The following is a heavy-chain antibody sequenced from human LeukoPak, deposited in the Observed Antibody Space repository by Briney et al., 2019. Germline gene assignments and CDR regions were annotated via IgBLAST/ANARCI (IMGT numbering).Heavy chain of an antibody. D-gene: IGHD1-1*01. Sequence: GGSLRLSCAASGFTFSSYAMSWVRQAPGKGLEWVSIISRASESIFYADSVKGRFTISRDNAKNSLYLQMNGLRAEDTAVYYCARGATDVTRWFDPWGQGTRVTVSS. CDR1: GFTFSSYA. J-gene: IGHJ5*02. V-gene: IGHV3-21*01. CDR2: ISRASESI. CDR3: ARGATDVTRWFDP.